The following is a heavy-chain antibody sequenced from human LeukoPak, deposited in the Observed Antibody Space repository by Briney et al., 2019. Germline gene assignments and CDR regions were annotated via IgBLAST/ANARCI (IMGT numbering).Heavy chain of an antibody. CDR2: ISWNSGSI. D-gene: IGHD3-3*01. Sequence: PGRSLRLSCAASGFTFDDYAMHWVRRAPGKGLEGVSGISWNSGSIGYADSVKGRFTISRDNAKNSLYLQMNSLRAEDTALYYCAKALSPSIFGVDYDAFDIWGQGTMVTVSS. CDR3: AKALSPSIFGVDYDAFDI. V-gene: IGHV3-9*01. J-gene: IGHJ3*02. CDR1: GFTFDDYA.